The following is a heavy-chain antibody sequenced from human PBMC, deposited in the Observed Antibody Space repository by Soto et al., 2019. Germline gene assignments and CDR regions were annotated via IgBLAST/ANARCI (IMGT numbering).Heavy chain of an antibody. CDR2: MNPNSGNT. Sequence: ASAKVSCKASGYTFTSYDINWVRQATGQGLEWMGWMNPNSGNTGYAQKFQGRVTMTRNTSISTAYMELSSLRSEDTAVYYCATSSYSGSYYILYFDYWGQGTLVTVSS. CDR1: GYTFTSYD. J-gene: IGHJ4*02. D-gene: IGHD1-26*01. V-gene: IGHV1-8*01. CDR3: ATSSYSGSYYILYFDY.